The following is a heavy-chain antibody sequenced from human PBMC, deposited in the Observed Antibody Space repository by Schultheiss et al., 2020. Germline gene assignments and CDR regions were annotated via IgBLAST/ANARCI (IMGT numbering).Heavy chain of an antibody. Sequence: ASVKVSCKASGYTFTGYYMHWVRQAPGQGLEWMGWINPNSGGTNYAQKFQGRVTMTRDTSISTAYMELSRLRSDDTAVYYCARAPHDSGYSYGYDYWGQGTLVTVSS. CDR1: GYTFTGYY. J-gene: IGHJ4*02. CDR3: ARAPHDSGYSYGYDY. D-gene: IGHD5-18*01. V-gene: IGHV1-2*02. CDR2: INPNSGGT.